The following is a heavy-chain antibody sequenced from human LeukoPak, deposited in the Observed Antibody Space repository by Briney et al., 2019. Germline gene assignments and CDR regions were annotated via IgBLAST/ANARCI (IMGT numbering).Heavy chain of an antibody. CDR2: INHSGST. V-gene: IGHV4-34*01. CDR3: ARGRDSSGYYYGEDY. CDR1: GGSFSVYY. J-gene: IGHJ4*02. Sequence: SETLSLTCAVYGGSFSVYYWCWIRQPQGKGLEWIGEINHSGSTNYNPSLKSRVTISVDTSKNQFSLKLSSVTAADTAVYYCARGRDSSGYYYGEDYWGQGTLVTVSS. D-gene: IGHD3-22*01.